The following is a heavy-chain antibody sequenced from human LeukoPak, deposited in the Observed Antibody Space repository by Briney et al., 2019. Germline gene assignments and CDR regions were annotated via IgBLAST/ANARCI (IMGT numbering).Heavy chain of an antibody. CDR3: ARDVDGSGSYYTDY. V-gene: IGHV1-18*01. D-gene: IGHD3-10*01. Sequence: GASVKVSCKASAYTFSNYGFNWVRQAPGQGLEWMGWISAYNGNTKYAQKLQGRFTMSTDTSTSTAYMELRSLTSDDTAVYYCARDVDGSGSYYTDYWGQGTLVTVSS. J-gene: IGHJ4*02. CDR1: AYTFSNYG. CDR2: ISAYNGNT.